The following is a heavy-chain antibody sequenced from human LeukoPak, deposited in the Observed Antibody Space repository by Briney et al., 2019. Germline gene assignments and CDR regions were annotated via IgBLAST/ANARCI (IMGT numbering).Heavy chain of an antibody. CDR3: AKDERNWNYNLASQTYD. V-gene: IGHV3-23*01. Sequence: HPGGSLRLACAASGFRFSSNAMSWVRQAPGKGLEWVSAISGSGVSTYYADSVKGRFTVSRDNSKNTLYLQMSSLRAEDTAVYYCAKDERNWNYNLASQTYDWGQGTLVTVSS. J-gene: IGHJ4*02. D-gene: IGHD1-7*01. CDR1: GFRFSSNA. CDR2: ISGSGVST.